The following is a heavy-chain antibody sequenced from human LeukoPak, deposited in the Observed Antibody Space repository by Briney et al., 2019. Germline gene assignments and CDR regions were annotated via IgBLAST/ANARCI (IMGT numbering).Heavy chain of an antibody. Sequence: GRSLRLSCAASGFTFDRFAMHWVRPAPGKGLEWVSLISGDGFTTYYLDSVKGRITMSRDNSKNSLDLQMKSLRTEDTALYYCGRDHVYGGEDYWGQGTPVTVNS. D-gene: IGHD4-23*01. J-gene: IGHJ4*02. CDR3: GRDHVYGGEDY. V-gene: IGHV3-43*02. CDR1: GFTFDRFA. CDR2: ISGDGFTT.